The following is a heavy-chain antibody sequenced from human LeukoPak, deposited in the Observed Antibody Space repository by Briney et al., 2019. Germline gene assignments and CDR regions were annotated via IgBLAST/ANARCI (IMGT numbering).Heavy chain of an antibody. CDR1: GYTFTSYG. CDR2: ISAYNGNT. D-gene: IGHD4-17*01. V-gene: IGHV1-18*01. J-gene: IGHJ3*02. CDR3: ARGSQTVTTGAFDI. Sequence: GASVRVSCKASGYTFTSYGISWVRQAPGQGLEWMGWISAYNGNTNYAQKLQGRVTMTTDTSTSAAYMELRSLRSDDTAVYYCARGSQTVTTGAFDIWGQGTMVTVSS.